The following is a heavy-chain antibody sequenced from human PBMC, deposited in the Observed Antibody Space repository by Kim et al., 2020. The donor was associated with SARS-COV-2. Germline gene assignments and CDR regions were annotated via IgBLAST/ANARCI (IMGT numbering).Heavy chain of an antibody. CDR3: ARAISLGTGTIYLNWFDP. CDR1: GGSISSGGYY. V-gene: IGHV4-31*03. J-gene: IGHJ5*02. CDR2: IYYSGST. Sequence: SETLSLTCTVSGGSISSGGYYWSWIRQHPGKGLEWIGYIYYSGSTYYNPSLKSRVTISVDTSKNQFSLKLSSVTAADTAVYYCARAISLGTGTIYLNWFDPWGQGTLVTVSS. D-gene: IGHD1-7*01.